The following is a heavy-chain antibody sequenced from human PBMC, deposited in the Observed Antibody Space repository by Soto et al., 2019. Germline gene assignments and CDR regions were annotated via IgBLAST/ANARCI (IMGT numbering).Heavy chain of an antibody. CDR1: GYTFTSYG. CDR2: ISADNGNT. V-gene: IGHV1-18*01. J-gene: IGHJ4*02. Sequence: QVQLVQSGAEVKKPGASVKVSCKTSGYTFTSYGISWVRQAPGQGLEWMGWISADNGNTNYAQKFQGRVTMTTDTSTSTAYMEVRSLRSDDTAVYYCATTRGRISMLVPPFDYWGQGTLVTVSS. CDR3: ATTRGRISMLVPPFDY. D-gene: IGHD3-22*01.